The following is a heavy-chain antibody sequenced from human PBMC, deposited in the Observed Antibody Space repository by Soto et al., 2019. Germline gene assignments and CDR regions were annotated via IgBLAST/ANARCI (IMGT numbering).Heavy chain of an antibody. V-gene: IGHV3-9*01. CDR1: GFTFDDYA. Sequence: EVQLVESGGGLVQPGRSLRLSCAASGFTFDDYAMHWVRQAPGKGLEWVSGISWNSGSIGYADSVKGRFTISRDNAKNDLYLQMNSLRAEDTALYYCAKGNRGQLVHISLFGAFDIWGQGTMVTVSS. CDR2: ISWNSGSI. CDR3: AKGNRGQLVHISLFGAFDI. D-gene: IGHD6-13*01. J-gene: IGHJ3*02.